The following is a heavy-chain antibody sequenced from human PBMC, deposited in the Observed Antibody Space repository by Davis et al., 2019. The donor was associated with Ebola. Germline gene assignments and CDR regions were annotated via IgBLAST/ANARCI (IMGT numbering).Heavy chain of an antibody. D-gene: IGHD6-19*01. CDR2: IYYSGST. Sequence: SETLSLTCTVSGGSISSYYWSWIRQPPGKGLEWIGYIYYSGSTNYNPSLKSRVTISVDTSKNPFSLKLNSVTAADTAVYYCASSYSSGWPFDPWGQGTLVTVSS. CDR3: ASSYSSGWPFDP. CDR1: GGSISSYY. J-gene: IGHJ5*02. V-gene: IGHV4-59*01.